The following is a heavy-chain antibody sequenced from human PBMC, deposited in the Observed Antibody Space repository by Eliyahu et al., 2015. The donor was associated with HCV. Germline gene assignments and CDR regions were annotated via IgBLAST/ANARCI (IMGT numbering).Heavy chain of an antibody. CDR2: INSDGSST. J-gene: IGHJ6*02. D-gene: IGHD3-10*01. V-gene: IGHV3-74*01. CDR3: ASPLWFGARYGMDV. CDR1: GFTFSSYW. Sequence: EVQLVESGGGLVQPGGSLRLXCAASGFTFSSYWMHWVRQAPGKGLVWVSRINSDGSSTSYADSVKGRFTISRDNAKNTLYLQMNSLRAEDTAVYYCASPLWFGARYGMDVWGQGTTVTVSS.